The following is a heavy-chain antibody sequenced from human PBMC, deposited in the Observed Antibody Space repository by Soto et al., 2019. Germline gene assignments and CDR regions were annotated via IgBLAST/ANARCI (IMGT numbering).Heavy chain of an antibody. CDR2: IIPIFGTA. CDR3: ARAGYSYGYRLADY. Sequence: SVKVSCKASGGTFSSYAIGWVRQAPGQGLEWMGGIIPIFGTANYAQKFQGRVTITADESTSTAYMELSSLRSEDTAVYYCARAGYSYGYRLADYWGQGTLVTVSS. J-gene: IGHJ4*02. V-gene: IGHV1-69*13. D-gene: IGHD5-18*01. CDR1: GGTFSSYA.